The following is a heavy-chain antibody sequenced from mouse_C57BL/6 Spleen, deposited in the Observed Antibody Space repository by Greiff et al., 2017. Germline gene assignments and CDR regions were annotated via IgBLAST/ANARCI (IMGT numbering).Heavy chain of an antibody. CDR3: ANYPYYGSSYSAMDY. V-gene: IGHV1-81*01. Sequence: VQLQQSGAELARPGASVKLSCKASGYTFTSYGISWVKQRPGQGLEWIGEIYPRSGNTYYNEKFKGKATLTADKSSSTAYMELRILTSEDSAVYFCANYPYYGSSYSAMDYWGQGTSVTVSS. CDR2: IYPRSGNT. J-gene: IGHJ4*01. CDR1: GYTFTSYG. D-gene: IGHD1-1*01.